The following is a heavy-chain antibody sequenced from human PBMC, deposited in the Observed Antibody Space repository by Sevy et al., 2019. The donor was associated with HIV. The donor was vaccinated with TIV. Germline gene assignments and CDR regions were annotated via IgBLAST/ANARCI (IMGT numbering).Heavy chain of an antibody. D-gene: IGHD6-19*01. J-gene: IGHJ4*02. V-gene: IGHV3-48*02. CDR2: IGSTGPTI. CDR3: ARPGSGWFEFDS. CDR1: GFTFSRYS. Sequence: GVSLRLSCVASGFTFSRYSTNWDRQAPGKGLEWVSNIGSTGPTIYYADSVKGRFTISRDNAKNSLYLQMNSLREEDTAVYYCARPGSGWFEFDSWGQGTLVTVSS.